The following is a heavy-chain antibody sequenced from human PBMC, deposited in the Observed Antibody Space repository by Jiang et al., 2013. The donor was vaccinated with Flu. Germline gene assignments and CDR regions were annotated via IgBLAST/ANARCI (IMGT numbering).Heavy chain of an antibody. D-gene: IGHD2-15*01. CDR2: IYPGDSDT. CDR3: ARRYCSGGSCYSGFQH. V-gene: IGHV5-51*01. CDR1: GYSFTSYW. J-gene: IGHJ1*01. Sequence: SLKISCKGSGYSFTSYWIGWVRQMPGKGLEWMGIIYPGDSDTRYSPSFQGQVTISADKSISTAYLQWSSLKASDTAMYYCARRYCSGGSCYSGFQHWGQGTLVTVSS.